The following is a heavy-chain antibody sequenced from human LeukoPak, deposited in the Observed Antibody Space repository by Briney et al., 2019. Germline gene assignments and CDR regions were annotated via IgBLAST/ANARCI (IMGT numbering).Heavy chain of an antibody. CDR1: GFTFGDYA. CDR3: TRLVVPAARFDP. D-gene: IGHD2-2*01. CDR2: IRSKAYGGTT. V-gene: IGHV3-49*04. J-gene: IGHJ5*02. Sequence: GGSLRLSCTASGFTFGDYAMSWVRQAPGKGLEWVGFIRSKAYGGTTEYAASVKGRFTIPRDDSKSIAYLQMNSLKTEDTAVYYCTRLVVPAARFDPWGQGTLVTVSS.